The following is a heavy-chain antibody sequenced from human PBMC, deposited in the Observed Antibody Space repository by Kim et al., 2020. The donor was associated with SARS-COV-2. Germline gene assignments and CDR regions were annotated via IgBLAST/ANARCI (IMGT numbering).Heavy chain of an antibody. V-gene: IGHV3-30*04. Sequence: GGSLRLSCAASGFTFSSYAMHWVRQAPGKGLEWVAVISYDGSNKYYADSVKGRFTISRDNSKNTLYLQMNSLRAEDTAVYYCARDRVRWFGELPSYWGQGTLVTVSS. CDR1: GFTFSSYA. J-gene: IGHJ4*02. CDR2: ISYDGSNK. CDR3: ARDRVRWFGELPSY. D-gene: IGHD3-10*01.